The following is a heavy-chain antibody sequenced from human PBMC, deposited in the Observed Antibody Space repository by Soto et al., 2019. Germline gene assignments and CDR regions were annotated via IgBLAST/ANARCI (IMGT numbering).Heavy chain of an antibody. CDR2: ISGSGGST. Sequence: GGSLRLSCAASGFTFSSYAMSWVRQAPGKGLEWVSAISGSGGSTYYADSVKGRFTFSRDNSKNTLYLQMNSLRAEDTAVYYCAKDYYDSSGYNHYCYYYGMDVWGQGTTVTVSS. CDR1: GFTFSSYA. D-gene: IGHD3-22*01. J-gene: IGHJ6*02. CDR3: AKDYYDSSGYNHYCYYYGMDV. V-gene: IGHV3-23*01.